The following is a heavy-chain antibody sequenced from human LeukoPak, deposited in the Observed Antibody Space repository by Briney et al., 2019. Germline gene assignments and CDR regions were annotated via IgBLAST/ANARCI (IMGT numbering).Heavy chain of an antibody. CDR3: ARHRQWLAHYYYYYMDV. Sequence: SETLSLTCTVSGGSLSSSSYYWGWIRQPPGKGLEWIGIIYYSGSTYYNPSLKSRVTISVDTSKNQFSQKLSSVTAADTAVYYCARHRQWLAHYYYYYMDVWGKGTTVTVSS. V-gene: IGHV4-39*01. CDR2: IYYSGST. CDR1: GGSLSSSSYY. J-gene: IGHJ6*03. D-gene: IGHD6-19*01.